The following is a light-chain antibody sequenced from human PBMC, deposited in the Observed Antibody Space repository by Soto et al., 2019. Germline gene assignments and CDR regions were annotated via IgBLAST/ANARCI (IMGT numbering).Light chain of an antibody. J-gene: IGLJ3*02. CDR1: SSNIGRNY. CDR3: ATWDVSAGWV. Sequence: QSVLTQPPSVSAAPGQKVTICCSGNSSNIGRNYVAWYQQFPGTPPKLLIYDNIVRPLDTPDRFSDSRSGTSATLGITGLRPGDEGDYFCATWDVSAGWVFGGGTKLNVL. CDR2: DNI. V-gene: IGLV1-51*01.